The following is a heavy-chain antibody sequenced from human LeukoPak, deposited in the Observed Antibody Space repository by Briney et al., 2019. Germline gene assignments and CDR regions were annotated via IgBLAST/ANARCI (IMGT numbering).Heavy chain of an antibody. J-gene: IGHJ4*02. V-gene: IGHV4-34*01. CDR3: ARGTVVVPAAMLGFDY. D-gene: IGHD2-2*01. CDR2: INHSGST. Sequence: SETLSLTCAVYGGSFSGYHWSWIRQPPGKGLEWIGEINHSGSTNYNPSLKSRVTISVDTSKNQFSLKLSSVTAADTAVYYCARGTVVVPAAMLGFDYWGQGTLVTVSS. CDR1: GGSFSGYH.